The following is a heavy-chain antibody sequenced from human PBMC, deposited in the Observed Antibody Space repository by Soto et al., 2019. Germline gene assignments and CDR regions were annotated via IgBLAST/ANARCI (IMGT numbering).Heavy chain of an antibody. Sequence: QVQLVQSGAGVKKPGASVKVSCKASGYTFTSYDINWVRQATGQGLEWMGWMNPNSGNTGYAQKFQGRVTMTRNTSISTAYMELSSLRSEDTAVYYCARADPHIVVVPAAILKTNWGQGTLVTVSS. CDR3: ARADPHIVVVPAAILKTN. CDR2: MNPNSGNT. J-gene: IGHJ4*02. CDR1: GYTFTSYD. V-gene: IGHV1-8*01. D-gene: IGHD2-2*01.